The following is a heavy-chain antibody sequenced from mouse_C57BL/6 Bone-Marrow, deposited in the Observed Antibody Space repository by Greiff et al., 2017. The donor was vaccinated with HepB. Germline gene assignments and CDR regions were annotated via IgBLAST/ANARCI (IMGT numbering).Heavy chain of an antibody. V-gene: IGHV1-18*01. J-gene: IGHJ3*01. CDR2: INPNNGGT. CDR1: GYTFTDYN. D-gene: IGHD2-3*01. CDR3: AAEGWFPFAY. Sequence: VQLQQSGPELVKPGASVKIPCKASGYTFTDYNMDWVKQSHGKSLEWIGDINPNNGGTIYNQKFKGKATLTVDKSSSTAYMELRSLTSEDTAVYYCAAEGWFPFAYWGQGTLVTVSA.